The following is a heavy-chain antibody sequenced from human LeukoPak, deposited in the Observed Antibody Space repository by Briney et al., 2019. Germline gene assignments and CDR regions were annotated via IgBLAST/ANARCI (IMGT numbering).Heavy chain of an antibody. Sequence: ASVKVSCKASGYTFTGYYMHWVRQAPGQGLEWMGWINTNTGNPTYAQGFTRRFVFSLDTSVSTAYLHISSLKAEDTAVYYCARERYGSGWYLDYWGQGTLVTVSS. CDR2: INTNTGNP. V-gene: IGHV7-4-1*02. J-gene: IGHJ4*02. CDR3: ARERYGSGWYLDY. CDR1: GYTFTGYY. D-gene: IGHD6-19*01.